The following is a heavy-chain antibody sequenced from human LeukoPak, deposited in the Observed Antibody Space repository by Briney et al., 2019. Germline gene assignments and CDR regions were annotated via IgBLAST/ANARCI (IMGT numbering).Heavy chain of an antibody. Sequence: PGGSLRLSCAASGFTFSDYYMSWIRQAPGKGLEWVSYISSSGSTIYYADSVKGRFTISRDNAKNSLYLQMNSLRAEDTAVYYCASLLTMVRGVIDYWGQGTLVTVSS. CDR3: ASLLTMVRGVIDY. D-gene: IGHD3-10*01. CDR1: GFTFSDYY. V-gene: IGHV3-11*04. CDR2: ISSSGSTI. J-gene: IGHJ4*02.